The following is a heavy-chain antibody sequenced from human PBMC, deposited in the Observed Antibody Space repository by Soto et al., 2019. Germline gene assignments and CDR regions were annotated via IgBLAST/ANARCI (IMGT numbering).Heavy chain of an antibody. D-gene: IGHD3-10*01. J-gene: IGHJ6*03. V-gene: IGHV3-48*01. CDR3: ARAARITMVRGDMDV. CDR2: ISSSSSTI. CDR1: GFTFSSYS. Sequence: GGSLRLSCAASGFTFSSYSMNWVRQAPGKGLEWVSYISSSSSTIYYADSVKGRFTISRDNAKNSLYLQMNSLRAEDTAVYYCARAARITMVRGDMDVWGKGTTVTVSS.